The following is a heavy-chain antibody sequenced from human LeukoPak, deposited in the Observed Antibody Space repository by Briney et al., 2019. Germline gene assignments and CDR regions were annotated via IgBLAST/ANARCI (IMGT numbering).Heavy chain of an antibody. V-gene: IGHV4-39*07. CDR3: ARDLGWFDP. Sequence: SETLSLTCTVSGGSISSSSYYWGWIRQPPGKGRGGIGGIYYSGSTYYNPSLKSRVTISVDTSKNQFSLKLSSVTAADTAVYYCARDLGWFDPWGQGTLVTVSS. D-gene: IGHD3-10*01. J-gene: IGHJ5*02. CDR1: GGSISSSSYY. CDR2: IYYSGST.